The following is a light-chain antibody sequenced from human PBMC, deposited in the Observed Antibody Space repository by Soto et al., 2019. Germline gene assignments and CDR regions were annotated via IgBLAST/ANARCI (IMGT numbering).Light chain of an antibody. CDR1: QSVSSY. J-gene: IGKJ4*01. CDR2: DAS. V-gene: IGKV3-11*01. Sequence: EIVLTQSPATLSLSPGERATLSCRASQSVSSYLAWYQQKPGQAPRLLIYDASNRATGIPARFSGSGSGTDFTLTISSLEPEDFAVYYCQRRSNSLTFGGGTKVDI. CDR3: QRRSNSLT.